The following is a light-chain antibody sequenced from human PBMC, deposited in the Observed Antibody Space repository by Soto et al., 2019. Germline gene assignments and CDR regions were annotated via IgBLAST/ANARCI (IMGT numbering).Light chain of an antibody. J-gene: IGLJ1*01. V-gene: IGLV2-14*01. Sequence: QSVLTQPASVSGSPGQSITISCTGTSSDVGGYNYVSWYQQHPGKAPKLMIYDVSNRPSGVSNRFFGSKSGNTASLTISGLQAEDEADYYCSSYTSSSTFPYVFGTGTKLTVL. CDR1: SSDVGGYNY. CDR3: SSYTSSSTFPYV. CDR2: DVS.